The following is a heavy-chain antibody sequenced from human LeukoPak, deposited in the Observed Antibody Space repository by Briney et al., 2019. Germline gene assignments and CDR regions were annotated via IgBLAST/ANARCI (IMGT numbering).Heavy chain of an antibody. CDR2: IYTSGST. J-gene: IGHJ4*02. CDR3: AREGADLAYSRNFDY. CDR1: GGSISSYY. D-gene: IGHD5-18*01. V-gene: IGHV4-4*07. Sequence: PSETLSLTCTVSGGSISSYYWSRIRQPAGKGLEWIGRIYTSGSTNYNPSLKSRVTMSVDTSKNQFSLKLSSVTAADTAVYYCAREGADLAYSRNFDYWGQGTLVTVSS.